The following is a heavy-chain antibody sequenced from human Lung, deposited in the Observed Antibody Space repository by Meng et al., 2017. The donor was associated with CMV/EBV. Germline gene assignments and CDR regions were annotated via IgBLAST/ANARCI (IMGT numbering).Heavy chain of an antibody. J-gene: IGHJ6*02. D-gene: IGHD2-2*01. CDR1: GGSISNGGYY. CDR2: IYYSGST. CDR3: ARDRCSSTSCYFGSYYYGMDV. Sequence: SXTXSLXCTVSGGSISNGGYYWSWIRQHPGKGLEWIGYIYYSGSTYYNPSLKSRVTISVDTSKNQFSLKLSSVTAADTAVYYCARDRCSSTSCYFGSYYYGMDVWXQGNXVTVSS. V-gene: IGHV4-31*03.